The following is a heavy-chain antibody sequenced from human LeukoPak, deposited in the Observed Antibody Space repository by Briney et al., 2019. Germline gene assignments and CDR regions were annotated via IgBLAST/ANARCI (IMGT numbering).Heavy chain of an antibody. CDR3: AKGSASSRPYYFDY. V-gene: IGHV3-23*01. Sequence: GGPLRLSCAASGFTFSNYAMRWLGQAPGKGLEWFSAVNDIGCDKYYADSVKGRFTISRDNSKNTLDLQMSGLRAEDTAVYYCAKGSASSRPYYFDYWGQGALVTVSS. CDR2: VNDIGCDK. J-gene: IGHJ4*02. D-gene: IGHD2-15*01. CDR1: GFTFSNYA.